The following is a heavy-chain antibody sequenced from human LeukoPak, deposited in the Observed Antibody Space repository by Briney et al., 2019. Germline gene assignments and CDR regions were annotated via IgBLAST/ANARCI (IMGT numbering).Heavy chain of an antibody. CDR1: GYTFTAYY. V-gene: IGHV1-2*02. J-gene: IGHJ4*02. Sequence: ASVKVSCKASGYTFTAYYIHWVRQAPGQGLEWMGWINPNSGGTNYAQKFQGRVTLTRDTSITTAYMELRSLRSDDTAVYYCARNLIGYSSSWYYFDYWGQGTLVTVSS. D-gene: IGHD6-13*01. CDR2: INPNSGGT. CDR3: ARNLIGYSSSWYYFDY.